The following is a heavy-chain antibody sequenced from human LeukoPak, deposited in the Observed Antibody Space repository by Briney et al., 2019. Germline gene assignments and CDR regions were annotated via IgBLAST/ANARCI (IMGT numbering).Heavy chain of an antibody. Sequence: GGSLRLPCAASAFTFSSYGMHWVRQAPGKGLEWVAFIRYDGSNKYYADSVKGRFTISRDNSKNTLYLQMNSLSAEDTAVYYCAKDMVRGVITVFDYWGQGTLVTVSS. CDR1: AFTFSSYG. J-gene: IGHJ4*02. V-gene: IGHV3-30*02. CDR3: AKDMVRGVITVFDY. D-gene: IGHD3-10*01. CDR2: IRYDGSNK.